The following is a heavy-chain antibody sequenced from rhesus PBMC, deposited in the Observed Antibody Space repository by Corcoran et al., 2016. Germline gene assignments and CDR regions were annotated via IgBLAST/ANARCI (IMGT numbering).Heavy chain of an antibody. CDR2: IYGSGGST. Sequence: QVQLQESGPGLVKPSETLPLTCAVSGAPISSTYRSWIRQATGKGLEWIGRIYGSGGSTDYNPSLKSRVTISIDTSKNQFSLKLTSVTAADTAVYYCARGHYDSGKFDYWGQGVLVTVSS. D-gene: IGHD3-28*01. J-gene: IGHJ4*01. V-gene: IGHV4S2*01. CDR3: ARGHYDSGKFDY. CDR1: GAPISSTY.